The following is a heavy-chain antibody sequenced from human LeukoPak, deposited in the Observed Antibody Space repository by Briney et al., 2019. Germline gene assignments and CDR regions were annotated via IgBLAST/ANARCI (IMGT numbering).Heavy chain of an antibody. Sequence: GGSLRLSCAASGFTFSSYGMHWVRQAPGKGLEWVAFIRYDGTNKYYADSVKGRFTISRDNSKNALYLQMNSLRAEDTAVYYCAKDLIAAADDAFDIWGQGTMVTVSS. J-gene: IGHJ3*02. D-gene: IGHD6-13*01. V-gene: IGHV3-30*02. CDR3: AKDLIAAADDAFDI. CDR1: GFTFSSYG. CDR2: IRYDGTNK.